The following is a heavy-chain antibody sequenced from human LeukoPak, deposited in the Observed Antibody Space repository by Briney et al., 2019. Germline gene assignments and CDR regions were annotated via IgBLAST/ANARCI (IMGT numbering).Heavy chain of an antibody. CDR1: GGTFSSYA. J-gene: IGHJ4*02. CDR3: ARDQVPPGIMD. V-gene: IGHV1-69*13. Sequence: SVNVSCKASGGTFSSYAISRVRQAPGQGLEWMGGIIPIFGTANYAQKFQGRVTITADESTSTAYMELSSLRSEDTAVYYCARDQVPPGIMDWGQGTLVTVSS. CDR2: IIPIFGTA. D-gene: IGHD1-14*01.